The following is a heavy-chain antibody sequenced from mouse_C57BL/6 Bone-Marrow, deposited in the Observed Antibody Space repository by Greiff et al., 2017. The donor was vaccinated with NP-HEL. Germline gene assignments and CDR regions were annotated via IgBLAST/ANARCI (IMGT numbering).Heavy chain of an antibody. CDR1: GYTFTSYW. D-gene: IGHD2-4*01. J-gene: IGHJ3*01. Sequence: VQLQQPGAELVKPGASVKMSCKASGYTFTSYWITWVKQRPGQGLEWIGGIYPGSGSTNYNEKFKSKATLTVDTSSSTAYMQLSSLTSEDSAVYYCASPVYYDYPAWFAYWGQGTLVTVSA. CDR2: IYPGSGST. CDR3: ASPVYYDYPAWFAY. V-gene: IGHV1-55*01.